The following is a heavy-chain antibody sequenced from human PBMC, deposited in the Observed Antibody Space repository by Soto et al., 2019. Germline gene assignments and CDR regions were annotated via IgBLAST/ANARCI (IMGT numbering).Heavy chain of an antibody. D-gene: IGHD1-1*01. CDR3: ARGDVGNDWFDP. CDR2: INHSGST. V-gene: IGHV4-34*01. J-gene: IGHJ5*02. CDR1: GGSFSGYY. Sequence: QVQLQQWGAGLLKPSETLSLTCAVYGGSFSGYYWSWIRQPPGKGLEWIGEINHSGSTNYNPSLKSRVTISVDTSKNQFSLKLSSVTAADTAVYYCARGDVGNDWFDPCGQGTLVTVSS.